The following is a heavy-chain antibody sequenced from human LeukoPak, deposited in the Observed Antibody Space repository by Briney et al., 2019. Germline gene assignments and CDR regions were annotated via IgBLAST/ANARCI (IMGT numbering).Heavy chain of an antibody. J-gene: IGHJ4*02. CDR2: IKQDGSEK. D-gene: IGHD7-27*01. Sequence: GGSLRLSCAASGFTFSTYWMSWVRQAPGKGVQWVANIKQDGSEKYYVDSVKGRFTVSRDNAKNSLYLQMNSLRAEDTAVYYCARGTNWAFDSWGQGTLVTVSS. CDR1: GFTFSTYW. V-gene: IGHV3-7*05. CDR3: ARGTNWAFDS.